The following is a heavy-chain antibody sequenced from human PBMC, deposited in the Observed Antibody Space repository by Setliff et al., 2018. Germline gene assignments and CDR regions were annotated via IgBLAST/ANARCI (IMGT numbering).Heavy chain of an antibody. CDR2: ISGYNGNT. D-gene: IGHD3-16*01. J-gene: IGHJ6*02. CDR1: GYAFTSYG. Sequence: ASVKVSCKASGYAFTSYGFSWVRQAPGQGLEWMGWISGYNGNTNYAQKVQGRVTMTTDTSTGTIYMELRSLRADDTAVYYCSRFGLYYEAVYGGGDYYYYGMDVWGQGTTVT. CDR3: SRFGLYYEAVYGGGDYYYYGMDV. V-gene: IGHV1-18*01.